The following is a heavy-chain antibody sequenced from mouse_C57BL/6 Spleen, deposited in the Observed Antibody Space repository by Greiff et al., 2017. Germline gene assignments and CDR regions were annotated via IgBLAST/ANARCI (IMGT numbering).Heavy chain of an antibody. CDR2: IDPSDSET. CDR1: GYTFTSYW. CDR3: ASWGLGYPYYFDY. V-gene: IGHV1-52*01. Sequence: QVQLQQSGAELVRPGSSVKLSCKASGYTFTSYWMHWVKQRPIQGLEWIGNIDPSDSETHYNQKFKDKATLTVDKSSSTAYMQLSSLTSEDSAVYYCASWGLGYPYYFDYWGQGTTLTVSS. J-gene: IGHJ2*01. D-gene: IGHD2-2*01.